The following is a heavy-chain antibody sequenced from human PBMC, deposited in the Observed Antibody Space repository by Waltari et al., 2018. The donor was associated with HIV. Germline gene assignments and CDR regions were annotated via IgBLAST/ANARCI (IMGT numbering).Heavy chain of an antibody. CDR3: AREDYSGYVGHGFDI. V-gene: IGHV3-21*02. Sequence: QLVESGGGQVQPGGSLRLSCGASGFTCSFSSYTMNWVCQAPGKGLEWVSSISRSGSFIYSADAVKGRFTISRDNAKNSLYLQMNSLRTEDTAVYYCAREDYSGYVGHGFDIWGQGTMVTVSS. D-gene: IGHD4-4*01. CDR1: GFTCSFSSYT. CDR2: ISRSGSFI. J-gene: IGHJ3*02.